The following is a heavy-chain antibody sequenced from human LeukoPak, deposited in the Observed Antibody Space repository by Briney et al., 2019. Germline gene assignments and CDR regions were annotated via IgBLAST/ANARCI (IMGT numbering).Heavy chain of an antibody. J-gene: IGHJ3*02. CDR1: GFTFSSYW. CDR3: ARGGVVPAAHHDAFDI. CDR2: IKQDGSEK. V-gene: IGHV3-7*01. D-gene: IGHD2-2*01. Sequence: GGSLRLSRAASGFTFSSYWMSWVRQAPGKGLEWVANIKQDGSEKYYVDSVKGRFTISRDNAKNSLYLQMNSLRAEDTAVYYCARGGVVPAAHHDAFDIWGQGTMVTVSS.